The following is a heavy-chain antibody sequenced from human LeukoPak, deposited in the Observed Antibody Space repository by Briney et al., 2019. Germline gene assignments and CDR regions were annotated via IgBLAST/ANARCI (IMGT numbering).Heavy chain of an antibody. CDR2: ISGSGGST. V-gene: IGHV3-23*01. D-gene: IGHD3-16*02. J-gene: IGHJ4*02. CDR3: AKASLRLGELSLPYYFDY. Sequence: GRSLRLSCAASGFSFSIYAMSWVRQAPGKGLEWVSAISGSGGSTYYADSVKGRFTISRDNSKNTLYLQMNSLRAEDTAVYYCAKASLRLGELSLPYYFDYWGQGTLVTVSS. CDR1: GFSFSIYA.